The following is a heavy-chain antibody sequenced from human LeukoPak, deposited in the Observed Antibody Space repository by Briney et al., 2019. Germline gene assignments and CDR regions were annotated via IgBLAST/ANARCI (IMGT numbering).Heavy chain of an antibody. CDR2: IWYDGSNK. CDR1: GFTFSSYG. J-gene: IGHJ4*02. CDR3: AKGWPATRY. V-gene: IGHV3-33*06. Sequence: GRSLRLSCAASGFTFSSYGMHWVRQAPGKGLEWVAVIWYDGSNKYYADSVKGRFTISRDNSKNTLYLQMNSLRAEDTAVYYCAKGWPATRYWGQGTLVTVSS. D-gene: IGHD2-15*01.